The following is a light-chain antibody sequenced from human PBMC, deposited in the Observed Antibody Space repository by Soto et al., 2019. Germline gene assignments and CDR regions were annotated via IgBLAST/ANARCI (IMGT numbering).Light chain of an antibody. CDR2: DAS. CDR1: QRISSW. V-gene: IGKV1-5*01. Sequence: DIQMTQSPSTLSASVGDRVTITCRASQRISSWLAWYQQKAGKAPKLLIYDASSLESGVPSRFSGSGSGTEFTLTISSLQPEDSAIYYCLQHNTYPRTFGQGTKVEIK. CDR3: LQHNTYPRT. J-gene: IGKJ1*01.